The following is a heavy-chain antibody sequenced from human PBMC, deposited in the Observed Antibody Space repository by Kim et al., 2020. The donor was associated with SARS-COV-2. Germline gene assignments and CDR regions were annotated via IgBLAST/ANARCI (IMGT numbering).Heavy chain of an antibody. CDR2: ISAGGGNT. J-gene: IGHJ3*02. CDR3: AKCIVVVPEGAVDI. V-gene: IGHV3-23*01. D-gene: IGHD2-2*01. CDR1: GLTFSSYA. Sequence: GGSLRISCAASGLTFSSYAMSWVRQAPGKGLEWVSLISAGGGNTYYAESVKGPFTISRDNSKNTLYQQMNSLRAEDTAVYYCAKCIVVVPEGAVDIWGQGTMANVST.